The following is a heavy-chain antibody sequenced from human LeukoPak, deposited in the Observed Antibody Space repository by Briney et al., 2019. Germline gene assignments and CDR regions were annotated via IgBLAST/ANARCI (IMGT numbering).Heavy chain of an antibody. CDR3: ATRGYYFDY. J-gene: IGHJ4*02. Sequence: SETLSLTCTVSGGSIRSRTFYWAWIRQSPGKGLEWIGNIYYSGSTYYKTSLKSRVTISVDTSKNQFSLKLSSVTAADTAVYYCATRGYYFDYWGQGTLVTVSS. D-gene: IGHD3-10*01. V-gene: IGHV4-39*07. CDR2: IYYSGST. CDR1: GGSIRSRTFY.